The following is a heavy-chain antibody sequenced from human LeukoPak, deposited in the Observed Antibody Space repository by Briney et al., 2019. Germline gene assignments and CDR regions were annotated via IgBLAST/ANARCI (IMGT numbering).Heavy chain of an antibody. CDR1: GFTFSSYA. J-gene: IGHJ4*02. Sequence: PGGSLRLSCSASGFTFSSYAMHWVRQAPGKGLEYVSAISSNGGSTYYADSVKGRFTISRDNSKNTLYLQMNSLRAEDTAVYYCASIVVVVAATGDFGDYWGQGTLVTVSS. CDR3: ASIVVVVAATGDFGDY. CDR2: ISSNGGST. V-gene: IGHV3-64*04. D-gene: IGHD2-15*01.